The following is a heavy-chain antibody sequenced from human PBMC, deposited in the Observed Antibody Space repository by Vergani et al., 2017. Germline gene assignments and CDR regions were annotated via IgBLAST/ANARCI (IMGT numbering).Heavy chain of an antibody. CDR1: GFTFSSYS. Sequence: EVQLVESGGGLVKRGGSLRLFCAASGFTFSSYSMNWVRQAPGKGLEWVSSISSSSSYIHYSDSLKGRFTISRDNAKSSLDLQMNSLRADDTGVYYCARYRYYLGSGSYPYFYYYGLDVWGQGTAVTVSS. D-gene: IGHD3-10*01. V-gene: IGHV3-21*01. CDR2: ISSSSSYI. CDR3: ARYRYYLGSGSYPYFYYYGLDV. J-gene: IGHJ6*02.